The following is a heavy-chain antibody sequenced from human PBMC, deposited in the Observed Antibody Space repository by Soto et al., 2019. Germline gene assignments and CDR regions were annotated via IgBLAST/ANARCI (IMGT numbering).Heavy chain of an antibody. Sequence: PSETLSLTCAVYGGSFSGYYWSWIRQPPGKGLEWIGHINDRGSIKYNPSLKSRVTISVDTSKNQISLKLTSVTAADTAVYYCARFADYWGQGILVTVSS. CDR2: INDRGSI. CDR3: ARFADY. CDR1: GGSFSGYY. J-gene: IGHJ4*02. V-gene: IGHV4-34*01.